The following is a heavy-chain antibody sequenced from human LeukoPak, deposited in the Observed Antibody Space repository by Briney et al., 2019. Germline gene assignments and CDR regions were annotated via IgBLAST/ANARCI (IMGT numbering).Heavy chain of an antibody. Sequence: GGSLRLSCAASGFTFSSYAMHWVRQAPGKGLEWVAVISYDGSNKYYADSVKGRFTISRDNSKNTLYLQMNSLRAEDTAAYYCARDQEGPIDYWGQGTLVTVSS. CDR3: ARDQEGPIDY. CDR1: GFTFSSYA. V-gene: IGHV3-30-3*01. CDR2: ISYDGSNK. J-gene: IGHJ4*02.